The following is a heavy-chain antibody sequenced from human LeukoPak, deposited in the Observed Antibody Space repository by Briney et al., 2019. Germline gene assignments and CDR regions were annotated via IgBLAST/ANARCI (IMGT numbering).Heavy chain of an antibody. CDR3: ARVSGSRNYYFGAFDI. Sequence: GGSLRLSCAASTFTFSSYNMNWVRQAPGKGLEWVSSISSSSSYIYYADSVKGRFTISRDNAKNTLYLQMNSLRAEDTAMYYCARVSGSRNYYFGAFDIWGQGTMVTVSS. V-gene: IGHV3-21*01. CDR1: TFTFSSYN. J-gene: IGHJ3*02. CDR2: ISSSSSYI. D-gene: IGHD3-10*01.